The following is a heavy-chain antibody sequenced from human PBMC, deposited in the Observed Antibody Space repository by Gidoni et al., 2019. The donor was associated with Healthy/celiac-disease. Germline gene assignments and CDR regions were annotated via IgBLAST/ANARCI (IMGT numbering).Heavy chain of an antibody. CDR2: ISGSGGST. V-gene: IGHV3-23*01. CDR3: AKESEIYCGGDCYFNY. D-gene: IGHD2-21*02. Sequence: EVQLLESGGGLVQPGGSLRLSCAASGFTFCRYAMSWVRQAPGKGLEWVSAISGSGGSTYYADSVKGRFTISRDNSKNTLYLQMNSLRAEDTAVYYCAKESEIYCGGDCYFNYWGQGTLVTVSS. CDR1: GFTFCRYA. J-gene: IGHJ4*02.